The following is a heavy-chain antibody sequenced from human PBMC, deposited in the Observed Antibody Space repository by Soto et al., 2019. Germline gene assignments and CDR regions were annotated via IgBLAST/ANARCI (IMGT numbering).Heavy chain of an antibody. Sequence: QVQLVESGGGVVQPGRSLRLSCAASGFTFSSYGMHWVRQAPGKGLEGVAVISYDGSNKYYADSVKGRFTISRDNSKNTLYLQMNSLRDEDTAVYYCAKGYSSGWTFDDWGQGTLVTVSS. CDR1: GFTFSSYG. V-gene: IGHV3-30*18. J-gene: IGHJ4*02. CDR3: AKGYSSGWTFDD. CDR2: ISYDGSNK. D-gene: IGHD6-19*01.